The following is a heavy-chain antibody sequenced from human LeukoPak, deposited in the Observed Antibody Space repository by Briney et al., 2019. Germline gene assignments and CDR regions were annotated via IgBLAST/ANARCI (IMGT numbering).Heavy chain of an antibody. J-gene: IGHJ6*03. V-gene: IGHV3-72*01. Sequence: GGSLRLSCAASGFTFSDHYIDWVRQAPGKGLEWVGRSRDKGNSYTTAYAASVRGRFTISRDDSKNSLYLQMNSLKIEDTAVYYCARGSSIWVGDGYNLKGTYYYYYYMDVWGKGTTVTISS. CDR1: GFTFSDHY. D-gene: IGHD5-24*01. CDR3: ARGSSIWVGDGYNLKGTYYYYYYMDV. CDR2: SRDKGNSYTT.